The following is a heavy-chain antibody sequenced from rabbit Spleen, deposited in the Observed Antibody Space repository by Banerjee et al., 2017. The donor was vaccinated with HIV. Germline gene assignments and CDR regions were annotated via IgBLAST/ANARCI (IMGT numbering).Heavy chain of an antibody. D-gene: IGHD6-1*01. CDR1: GFDFSRYG. Sequence: QEQLVESGGGLVKPQGSLTLSCKASGFDFSRYGMSWVRQAPGKGLEWIGYIDPVFGSTYYASWAKGRFTISKTSSTTVTLQMTSLTAADTATYFCAREGAGYAAYFDLWGPGTLVTVS. V-gene: IGHV1S45*01. CDR2: IDPVFGST. J-gene: IGHJ4*01. CDR3: AREGAGYAAYFDL.